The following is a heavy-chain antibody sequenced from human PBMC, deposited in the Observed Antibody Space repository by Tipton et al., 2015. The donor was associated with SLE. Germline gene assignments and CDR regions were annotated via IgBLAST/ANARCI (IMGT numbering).Heavy chain of an antibody. CDR1: GSSVTSRNYY. Sequence: TLSLTCTVSGSSVTSRNYYWGWIRQPPGKGLEWIGNFYSGGDTYYSPSLKSRVTISADMSKNQFSLKVRSVTAADTAFYFCARLTYGSFDHWGQGSLVTVSS. J-gene: IGHJ4*02. CDR3: ARLTYGSFDH. D-gene: IGHD3-10*01. CDR2: FYSGGDT. V-gene: IGHV4-39*01.